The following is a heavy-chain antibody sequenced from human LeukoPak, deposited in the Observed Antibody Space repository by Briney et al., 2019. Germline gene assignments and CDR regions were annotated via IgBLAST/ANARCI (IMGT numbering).Heavy chain of an antibody. CDR3: ARDRGTMVRGVINVRDYYYGMDV. CDR2: INPNSGGT. CDR1: GYTFTSYG. V-gene: IGHV1-2*02. J-gene: IGHJ6*02. Sequence: GASVKVSCKASGYTFTSYGISWGRQAPGQGLEWVGWINPNSGGTNYAQKFQGRVTMTRDTSTSTAYMELSRPRSDDTAVYYCARDRGTMVRGVINVRDYYYGMDVWGQGTTVTVSS. D-gene: IGHD3-10*01.